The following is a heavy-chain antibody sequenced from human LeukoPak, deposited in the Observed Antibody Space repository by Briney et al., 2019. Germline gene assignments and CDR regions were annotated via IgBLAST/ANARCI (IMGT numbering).Heavy chain of an antibody. CDR3: ARGGRYSVSIWGLGDY. V-gene: IGHV4-38-2*01. J-gene: IGHJ4*02. Sequence: SETLSLTCAVSGYSISSGYYWGWIRQPPGKGLEWIGSIYHSGSTYYNPSLKSRVTISVDTSKNQFSLKLSSVTAADTAVCYCARGGRYSVSIWGLGDYWGQGTLVTVSS. CDR2: IYHSGST. CDR1: GYSISSGYY. D-gene: IGHD4-11*01.